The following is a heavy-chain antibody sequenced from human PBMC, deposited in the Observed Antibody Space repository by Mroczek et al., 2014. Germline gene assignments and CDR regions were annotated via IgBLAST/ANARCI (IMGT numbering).Heavy chain of an antibody. V-gene: IGHV3-30*18. CDR2: ISYDGSNK. Sequence: QVQLVQSGEAWSSLEVPETLLCSLWIHFSSYGMHWVRQAPGKGLEWVAVISYDGSNKYYADSVKGRFTISRDNSKNTLYLQMNSLRAEDTAVYYCAKAACSSTSCRSALRDPFDYWGQGTLVTVSS. CDR1: IHFSSYG. D-gene: IGHD2-2*01. J-gene: IGHJ4*02. CDR3: AKAACSSTSCRSALRDPFDY.